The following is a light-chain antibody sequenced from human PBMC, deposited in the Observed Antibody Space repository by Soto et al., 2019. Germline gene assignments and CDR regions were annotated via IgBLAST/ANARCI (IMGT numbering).Light chain of an antibody. CDR3: QQYGSSPPAWT. J-gene: IGKJ1*01. Sequence: EIVLTQSPGTLSLSPGERATLSCRASQSVSSSYLAWYQQKPGQAPRLLIYGASSRATGIPDRFSGSGSGTDFTLTISRLEPEDFAVYYCQQYGSSPPAWTFGQGTKGEIK. CDR1: QSVSSSY. CDR2: GAS. V-gene: IGKV3-20*01.